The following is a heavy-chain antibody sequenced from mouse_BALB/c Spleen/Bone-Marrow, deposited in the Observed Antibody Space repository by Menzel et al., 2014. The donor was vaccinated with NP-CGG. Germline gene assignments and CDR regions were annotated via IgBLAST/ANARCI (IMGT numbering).Heavy chain of an antibody. CDR2: INPSDGDT. CDR3: TNYGYD. V-gene: IGHV1S16*01. D-gene: IGHD1-2*01. J-gene: IGHJ2*01. Sequence: QVHVKQSGAELVRPGASVELSCKASGYTFTSYWMHWLKLRPGQGLEWIGEINPSDGDTNYNEKFKRKATLTVDKSSSTAYMQLSSLTSEDSAVYYCTNYGYDWGQGTALTVSS. CDR1: GYTFTSYW.